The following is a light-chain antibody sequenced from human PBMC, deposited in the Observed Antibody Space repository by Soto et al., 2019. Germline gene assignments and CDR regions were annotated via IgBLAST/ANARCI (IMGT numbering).Light chain of an antibody. Sequence: DIQMTQSPSTLSASVGARVSITCRASQSIRSELAWYQQRSGRAPRLLIYDASTLESGVTLRFSGSGSGTEFTLTISSLQPDDVATYYCQQYNSYLYTFGQGTKLEIK. CDR1: QSIRSE. J-gene: IGKJ2*01. CDR3: QQYNSYLYT. V-gene: IGKV1-5*01. CDR2: DAS.